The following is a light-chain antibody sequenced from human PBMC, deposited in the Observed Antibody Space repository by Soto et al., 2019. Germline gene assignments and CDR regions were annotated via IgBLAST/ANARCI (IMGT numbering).Light chain of an antibody. CDR3: FSYARDSVYV. Sequence: QSVLTQPASVSGSPRQSITISCTGTNSDVGSYNLVSLLQQHPGKAPKLVIYEVTKRPSGVSDRFSGSKSGNTASLTISGLQAEDEADYYCFSYARDSVYVFGTGTKVTV. V-gene: IGLV2-23*02. CDR1: NSDVGSYNL. J-gene: IGLJ1*01. CDR2: EVT.